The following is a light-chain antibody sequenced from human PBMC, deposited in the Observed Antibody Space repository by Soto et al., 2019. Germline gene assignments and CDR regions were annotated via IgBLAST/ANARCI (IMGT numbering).Light chain of an antibody. V-gene: IGKV1-39*01. J-gene: IGKJ5*01. CDR3: QQSYSTSPIT. CDR2: DAS. Sequence: DIQMTQSPSSLSASVGDRVTITCQASQGISNYLNWYQQKPGKAPKLLIYDASNLARGVPSRFSGSGSGTEFTLTINGLQPEDFASYYCQQSYSTSPITFGQGTRLEIK. CDR1: QGISNY.